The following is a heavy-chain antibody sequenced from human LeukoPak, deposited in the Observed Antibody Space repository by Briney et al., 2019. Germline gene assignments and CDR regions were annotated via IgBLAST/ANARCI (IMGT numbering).Heavy chain of an antibody. CDR2: INSVGGAI. CDR1: GFSFDKHT. CDR3: ARAGDGSSYDL. D-gene: IGHD5-24*01. V-gene: IGHV3-64*01. Sequence: GGSLRLSCVASGFSFDKHTMHWVRQAPGMGLEFVSSINSVGGAIFYGSSVKDRFTVSRDNSKNMVYLQMGSLRVEDMAVYYCARAGDGSSYDLWGQGTLLTVSS. J-gene: IGHJ5*02.